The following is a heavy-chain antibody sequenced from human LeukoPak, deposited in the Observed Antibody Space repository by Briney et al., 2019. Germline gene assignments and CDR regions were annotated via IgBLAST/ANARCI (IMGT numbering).Heavy chain of an antibody. V-gene: IGHV4-39*01. CDR1: GFTFSSYW. CDR3: ARQVWIQLWFFDY. CDR2: VYYNGNT. D-gene: IGHD5-18*01. Sequence: GSLRLSCAASGFTFSSYWMGWVRQPPGKGLEWIGSVYYNGNTYYNPSLNSRVTMSVDTSKNQFSLKLRSVAAADTALYYCARQVWIQLWFFDYWGQGNLVTVSS. J-gene: IGHJ4*02.